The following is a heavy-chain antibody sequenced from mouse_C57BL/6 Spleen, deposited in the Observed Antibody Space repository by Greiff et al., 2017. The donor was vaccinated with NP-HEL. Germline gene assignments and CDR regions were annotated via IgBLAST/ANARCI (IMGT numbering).Heavy chain of an antibody. D-gene: IGHD1-1*01. Sequence: QVQLKQPGAELVMPGASVKLSCKASGYTFTSYWMHWVKQRPGQGLEWIGEIDPSDSYTNYNQKFKGKSTLTVDKSSSTAYMQLSSLTSEDSAVYYCASAGYYYGNFFAYWGQGTLVTVSA. CDR1: GYTFTSYW. CDR3: ASAGYYYGNFFAY. V-gene: IGHV1-69*01. J-gene: IGHJ3*01. CDR2: IDPSDSYT.